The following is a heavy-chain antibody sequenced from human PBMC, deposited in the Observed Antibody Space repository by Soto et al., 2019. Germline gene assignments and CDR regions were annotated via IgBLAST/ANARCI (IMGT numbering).Heavy chain of an antibody. CDR3: ARVPLYCSSTSCYYYYYMDV. V-gene: IGHV4-59*01. CDR2: IYYSGST. CDR1: GGSISSYY. Sequence: SETLSLTCTVSGGSISSYYWIWIRQPPGKGLEWIGYIYYSGSTNYNPSLKSRVTISVDTSKNQFSLKLSSVTAADTAVYYCARVPLYCSSTSCYYYYYMDVWGKGTTVTVSS. D-gene: IGHD2-2*01. J-gene: IGHJ6*03.